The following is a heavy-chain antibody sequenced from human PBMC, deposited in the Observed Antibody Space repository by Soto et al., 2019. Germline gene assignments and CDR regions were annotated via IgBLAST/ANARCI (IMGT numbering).Heavy chain of an antibody. D-gene: IGHD1-7*01. CDR2: INPSSGET. CDR1: GYTFIDYF. Sequence: ASVKASCKASGYTFIDYFIQWVRQAPGQGLEWMGWINPSSGETTYAQKFQGRVTMTRDTSISTAYMDLITLRSDDTTIYYCVRCLNSRGLEYWGRGNRFRVSS. CDR3: VRCLNSRGLEY. J-gene: IGHJ4*02. V-gene: IGHV1-2*02.